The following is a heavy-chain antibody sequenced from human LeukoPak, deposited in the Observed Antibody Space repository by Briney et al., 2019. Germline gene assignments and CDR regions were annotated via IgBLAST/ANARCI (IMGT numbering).Heavy chain of an antibody. Sequence: GGSLRLSCAASGFTFSSYAMSWVRQAPGKGLEWVSAISASGGSTYYADSVKGRFTISRDNSKNTLYLQMNSLRAEDTAVYYCAKGDSSSWYSFDYWGQGTLVTVSS. D-gene: IGHD6-13*01. CDR1: GFTFSSYA. V-gene: IGHV3-23*01. J-gene: IGHJ4*02. CDR2: ISASGGST. CDR3: AKGDSSSWYSFDY.